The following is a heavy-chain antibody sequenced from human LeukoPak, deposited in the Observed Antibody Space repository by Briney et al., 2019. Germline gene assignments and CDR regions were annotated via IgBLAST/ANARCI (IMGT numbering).Heavy chain of an antibody. J-gene: IGHJ6*03. V-gene: IGHV4-39*07. CDR3: ARDSSSYYMDV. CDR1: GGSISSSSYY. Sequence: SETLSLTCTVSGGSISSSSYYWGWIRQPPGKGREWIGSIYYSGSTYYNPSLKRRVTISVDTSKNQFSLKLSSVTAADTAVYYCARDSSSYYMDVWGKGTTVTVSS. CDR2: IYYSGST.